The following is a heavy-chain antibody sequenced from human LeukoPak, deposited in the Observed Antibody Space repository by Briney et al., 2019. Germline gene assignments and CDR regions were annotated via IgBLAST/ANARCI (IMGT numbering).Heavy chain of an antibody. J-gene: IGHJ4*02. CDR2: FSSGGTT. V-gene: IGHV3-23*01. Sequence: GGSLRLSCAAFEFTLSTFAMSWVRQAPGKGLEWVSAFSSGGTTYYADSVKGRFTISRDNSRNTMYLQMSSLRVEDTAVYYCAKDRDSLLMRAGFDYWGQGTLVTVSS. CDR3: AKDRDSLLMRAGFDY. CDR1: EFTLSTFA. D-gene: IGHD2-15*01.